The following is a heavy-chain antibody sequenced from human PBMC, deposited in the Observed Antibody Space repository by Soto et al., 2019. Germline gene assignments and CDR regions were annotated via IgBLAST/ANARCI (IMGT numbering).Heavy chain of an antibody. CDR3: ARVATIVVVPAAMDYYYYGMDV. V-gene: IGHV1-69*13. CDR1: GGTFSSYA. CDR2: IIPIFGTA. D-gene: IGHD2-2*01. J-gene: IGHJ6*02. Sequence: SVKVSCKASGGTFSSYAISWVRQAPGQWLEWMGGIIPIFGTANYAQKFQGRVTITADESTSTAYMELSSLRSEDTAVYYCARVATIVVVPAAMDYYYYGMDVWGQGTTVTVSS.